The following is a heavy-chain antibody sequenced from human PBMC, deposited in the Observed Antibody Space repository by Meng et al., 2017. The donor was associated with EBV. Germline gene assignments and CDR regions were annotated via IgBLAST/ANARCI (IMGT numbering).Heavy chain of an antibody. Sequence: LDVVGTGVEERGGWSSVSCACKHSGGRFTNSGMSWVRPAPGKGLECLGASLPTLGEPNYAQKLPGRVSITANKTTSKHLKHLSSLRSDVTAVYYCAIESGWGYTPDDWGQGTLVTVSS. J-gene: IGHJ4*02. V-gene: IGHV1-69*06. CDR2: SLPTLGEP. D-gene: IGHD5-18*01. CDR1: GGRFTNSG. CDR3: AIESGWGYTPDD.